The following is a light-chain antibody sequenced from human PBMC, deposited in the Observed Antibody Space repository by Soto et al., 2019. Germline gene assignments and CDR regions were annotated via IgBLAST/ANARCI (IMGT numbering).Light chain of an antibody. CDR1: ESVTSSH. J-gene: IGKJ5*01. V-gene: IGKV3-20*01. CDR3: QHYGSSSNT. CDR2: GAS. Sequence: EIVLTQSPDTLSLSPGERATLSCRASESVTSSHLAWYQQKRGLAPRLLIYGASSRATDIPDRFSGSGSGTDFTLTISRLEPEDFAVYYCQHYGSSSNTFGQGTRLEIK.